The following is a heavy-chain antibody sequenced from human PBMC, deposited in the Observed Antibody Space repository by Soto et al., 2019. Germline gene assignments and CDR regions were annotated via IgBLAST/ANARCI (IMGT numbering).Heavy chain of an antibody. CDR2: IYYSGIT. CDR3: ARSPGYYFDY. CDR1: GGSIGSGGYY. Sequence: CTVSGGSIGSGGYYWSWIRQHPGKGLEWIGYIYYSGITYYNPSLKSRVTISVDTSKNQFSLKLSSVTAADTAVYYCARSPGYYFDYWGQGTLVTVSS. V-gene: IGHV4-31*03. J-gene: IGHJ4*02.